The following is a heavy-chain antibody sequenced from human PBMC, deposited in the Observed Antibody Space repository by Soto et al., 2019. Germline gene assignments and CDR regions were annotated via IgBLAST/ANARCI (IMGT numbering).Heavy chain of an antibody. V-gene: IGHV3-30-3*01. J-gene: IGHJ6*02. CDR3: ARDRLAAPTYYYYGMDV. D-gene: IGHD6-6*01. Sequence: GGSLRLSCAASGFTFSSYAMHWVRQAPGKGLEWVAVISYDGSNKYCADSVKGRFTISRDNSKNTLYLQMNSLRAEDTAVYYCARDRLAAPTYYYYGMDVWGQGTTVTVSS. CDR2: ISYDGSNK. CDR1: GFTFSSYA.